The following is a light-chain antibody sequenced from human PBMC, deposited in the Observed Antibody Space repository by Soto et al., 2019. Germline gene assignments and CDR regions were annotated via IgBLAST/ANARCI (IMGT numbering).Light chain of an antibody. J-gene: IGLJ2*01. CDR2: DTA. CDR3: ASWDDRLNGPV. Sequence: QSVMTPTHSASGSHGKRVTMSCSGSSSNIGINDVHWYRQLSGAGPQILIYDTAQRATGVTDRCSGSRSGTSASRTISGLQSDYEAEYHCASWDDRLNGPVFGGGTKLTVL. CDR1: SSNIGIND. V-gene: IGLV1-44*01.